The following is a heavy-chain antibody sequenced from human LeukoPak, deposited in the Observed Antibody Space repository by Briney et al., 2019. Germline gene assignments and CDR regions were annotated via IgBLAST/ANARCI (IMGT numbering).Heavy chain of an antibody. D-gene: IGHD3-10*01. V-gene: IGHV4-61*05. Sequence: SETLSLTCTVSGGSISSSRYYWSWIRQPPGKGLEWIGYIYYSGSTNYNPSLKSRVTISVDTSKNQFSLKLSSVTAADTAVYYCARLRFGELYGFDPWGQGTLVTVSS. J-gene: IGHJ5*02. CDR1: GGSISSSRYY. CDR3: ARLRFGELYGFDP. CDR2: IYYSGST.